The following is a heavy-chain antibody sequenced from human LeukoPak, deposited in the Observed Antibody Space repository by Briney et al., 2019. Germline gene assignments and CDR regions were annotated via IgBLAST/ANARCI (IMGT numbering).Heavy chain of an antibody. CDR1: GYTFTSYY. Sequence: ASVKISCKASGYTFTSYYMHWVRQAPGQGLEWMGIINPSGGSTSYAQKFQGRVNMTRDTSTSTVYMELSSLRSEDTAVYYCAREDPYCSGGSCYYYYGMDVWGQGTTVTVSS. J-gene: IGHJ6*02. V-gene: IGHV1-46*01. CDR2: INPSGGST. D-gene: IGHD2-15*01. CDR3: AREDPYCSGGSCYYYYGMDV.